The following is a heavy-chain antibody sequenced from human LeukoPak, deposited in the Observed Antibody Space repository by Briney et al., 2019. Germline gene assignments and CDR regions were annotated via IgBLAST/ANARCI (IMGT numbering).Heavy chain of an antibody. CDR1: GDSISSSNHY. V-gene: IGHV4-39*01. J-gene: IGHJ5*02. Sequence: PSETLSLTCTVSGDSISSSNHYWGWIRQPPGKGLEWIVTSHNSGHTYYNPSLKSRVTISVDASKNQFSLKVRSLSASDTAMYYCARHVPHGHAWDRFDPWGQGTQVTVSS. CDR3: ARHVPHGHAWDRFDP. CDR2: SHNSGHT. D-gene: IGHD1-26*01.